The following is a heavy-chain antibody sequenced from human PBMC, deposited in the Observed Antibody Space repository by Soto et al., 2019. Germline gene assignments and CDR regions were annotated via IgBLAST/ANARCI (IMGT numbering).Heavy chain of an antibody. CDR1: GGSISSGDYY. V-gene: IGHV4-30-4*01. D-gene: IGHD3-3*01. CDR3: ARVPDYDFWSGTIDY. J-gene: IGHJ4*02. CDR2: IYYSGST. Sequence: SETLSLTCTVSGGSISSGDYYWSWIRQPPGKGLEWIGYIYYSGSTYYNPSLKSRVTISVDTSKNQFSLKLSSVTAADTAVYYCARVPDYDFWSGTIDYWGQGTLVTVSS.